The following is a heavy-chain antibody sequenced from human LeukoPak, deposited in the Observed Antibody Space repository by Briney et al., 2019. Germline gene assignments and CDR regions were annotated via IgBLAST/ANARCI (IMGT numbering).Heavy chain of an antibody. D-gene: IGHD2-15*01. CDR1: GGTFSSYA. V-gene: IGHV1-69*06. CDR3: AALPPGYCSGGSCSIGGNWFDP. Sequence: ASVKVSCKASGGTFSSYAISWVRQAPGQGLEWMGGFIPIFGTANYAQKFQGRVTITADKSTSTAYMELSSLRSEDTAVYYCAALPPGYCSGGSCSIGGNWFDPWGHGTLITVSS. CDR2: FIPIFGTA. J-gene: IGHJ5*02.